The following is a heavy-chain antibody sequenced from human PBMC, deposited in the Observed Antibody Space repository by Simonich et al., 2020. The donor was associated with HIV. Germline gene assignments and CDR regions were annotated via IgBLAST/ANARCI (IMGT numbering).Heavy chain of an antibody. CDR2: INPNRGGT. J-gene: IGHJ3*02. CDR1: GYTFTDWN. V-gene: IGHV1-2*06. Sequence: QVQLVQSGAEVKKPGASVKVSCKASGYTFTDWNIHWVRQAPGQGLEWRGRINPNRGGTDNPKKFQGRVTMTRDKSIKTAYMELRKLRSDDTAVYYCATHGPGSSSSALDIWGQGTMVTVSS. CDR3: ATHGPGSSSSALDI. D-gene: IGHD6-6*01.